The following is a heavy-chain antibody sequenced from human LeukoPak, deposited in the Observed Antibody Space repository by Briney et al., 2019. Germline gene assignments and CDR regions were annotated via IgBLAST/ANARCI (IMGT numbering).Heavy chain of an antibody. CDR2: INPNSGGT. CDR3: ARGGYSSSWSPYYYYMDV. CDR1: GYTFTGYY. D-gene: IGHD6-13*01. Sequence: ASVKVSCKASGYTFTGYYMHWVRQAPGQGLEWMGWINPNSGGTNYAQKFQGRVTVTRDTSISTAYMELSRLRSDDTAVYYCARGGYSSSWSPYYYYMDVWGKGTTVTVSS. V-gene: IGHV1-2*02. J-gene: IGHJ6*03.